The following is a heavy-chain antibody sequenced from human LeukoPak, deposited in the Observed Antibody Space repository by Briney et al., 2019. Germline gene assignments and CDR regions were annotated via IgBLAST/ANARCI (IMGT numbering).Heavy chain of an antibody. J-gene: IGHJ4*02. Sequence: PGGSLRLSCAASGFTFSTSWMHWVRQAPGKGLVWVSRIKSDGSTTTYADSVKGRFTISIDNAKNTLFLQMNSLRAEDTAVYYCASGSFCTNGVCYKGFDYWGQGTLVSVSS. D-gene: IGHD2-8*01. V-gene: IGHV3-74*01. CDR2: IKSDGSTT. CDR3: ASGSFCTNGVCYKGFDY. CDR1: GFTFSTSW.